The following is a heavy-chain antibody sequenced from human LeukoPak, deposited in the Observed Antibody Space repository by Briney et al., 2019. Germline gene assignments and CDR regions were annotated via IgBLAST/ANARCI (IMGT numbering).Heavy chain of an antibody. CDR1: GGSFSGYY. J-gene: IGHJ4*02. CDR2: INHSGST. D-gene: IGHD3-22*01. Sequence: PSETLSLTCAVYGGSFSGYYWSWIRQPPGKGLEWIGEINHSGSTNYNPSLKSRVTISVDTPKSQFSLKLSSVTAADTAVYYCARGPMIVVVTPIDYWGQGTLVTVSS. V-gene: IGHV4-34*01. CDR3: ARGPMIVVVTPIDY.